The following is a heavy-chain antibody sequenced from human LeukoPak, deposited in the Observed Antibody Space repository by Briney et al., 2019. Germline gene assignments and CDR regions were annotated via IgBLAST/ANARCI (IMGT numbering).Heavy chain of an antibody. J-gene: IGHJ1*01. CDR3: TKEPSGSGWSYTQYFQH. Sequence: RGSLRLSCAASGFPFSSYAMSWVREAPGEGLEWVSRISESGGRTDYADYVKGRFTISRDNSKNTLYLQINSLRVGDTAVYYCTKEPSGSGWSYTQYFQHWGQGTLVTVSS. CDR2: ISESGGRT. D-gene: IGHD6-19*01. V-gene: IGHV3-23*01. CDR1: GFPFSSYA.